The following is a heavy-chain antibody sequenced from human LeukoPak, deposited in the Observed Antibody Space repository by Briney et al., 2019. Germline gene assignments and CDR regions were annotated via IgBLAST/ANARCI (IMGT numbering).Heavy chain of an antibody. J-gene: IGHJ2*01. V-gene: IGHV4-59*01. Sequence: SETLSLTCTVSGGSISSYYWSWIRQPPGKGLEWIGYIYYSGSTNYNPSLKSRVTISVDTSKNQFSLKLSSVTAADTAVYYCARDPGYSYGLDLWGRGTLVTVSS. CDR1: GGSISSYY. D-gene: IGHD5-18*01. CDR2: IYYSGST. CDR3: ARDPGYSYGLDL.